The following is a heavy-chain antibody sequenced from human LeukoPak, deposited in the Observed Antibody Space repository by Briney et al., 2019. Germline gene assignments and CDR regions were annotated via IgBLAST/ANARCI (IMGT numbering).Heavy chain of an antibody. CDR3: ARRPGSYYITTYYYYYMDV. D-gene: IGHD3-10*01. V-gene: IGHV4-38-2*02. CDR1: GYSISSGYF. J-gene: IGHJ6*03. CDR2: IYHSGST. Sequence: SETLSLTCTVSGYSISSGYFWGWIRQPPGKGLEWIGNIYHSGSTYYNASLKSRVTISVDTSKNQFSLKLSSVTAADTAVYCCARRPGSYYITTYYYYYMDVWGKGTTVTISS.